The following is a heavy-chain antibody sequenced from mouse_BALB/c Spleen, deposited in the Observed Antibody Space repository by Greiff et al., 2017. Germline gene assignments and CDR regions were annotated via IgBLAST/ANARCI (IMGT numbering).Heavy chain of an antibody. CDR2: IYPGDGDT. V-gene: IGHV1-87*01. J-gene: IGHJ4*01. CDR3: AREDGYYYAMDY. CDR1: GYTFTSYW. Sequence: QVQLQQSGAELARPGASVKLSCKASGYTFTSYWMQWVKQRPGQGLEWIGAIYPGDGDTRYTQKFKGKATLTADKSSSTAYMQLSSLASEDSAVYYCAREDGYYYAMDYWGQGTSVTGSS. D-gene: IGHD2-3*01.